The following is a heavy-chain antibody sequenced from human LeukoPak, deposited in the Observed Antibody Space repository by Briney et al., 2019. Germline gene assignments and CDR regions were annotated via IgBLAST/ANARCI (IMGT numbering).Heavy chain of an antibody. J-gene: IGHJ4*02. Sequence: GGSLRLYCVTSGFTFSSYAMSWVRQAPGEGLEWVSGISATGQTLYHADSVRGRFSISRDNSNNTLYLQMNSLRAEGTAVYFCAKGGLSGIGYYFHFWGQGTLVTVSS. CDR2: ISATGQTL. CDR1: GFTFSSYA. CDR3: AKGGLSGIGYYFHF. D-gene: IGHD3-16*01. V-gene: IGHV3-23*01.